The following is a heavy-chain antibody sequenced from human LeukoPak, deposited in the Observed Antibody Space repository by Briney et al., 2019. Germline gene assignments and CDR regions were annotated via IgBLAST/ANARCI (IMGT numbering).Heavy chain of an antibody. J-gene: IGHJ3*02. CDR1: GYSISSSNW. CDR3: ARTQGDAFDI. CDR2: IYYSGST. Sequence: SETLSLTCAVSGYSISSSNWWGWIRQPPGKGLEWIGYIYYSGSTYYNPSHKSRVTMSVDTSKNQFSLKLCSVTAVDTAVYYCARTQGDAFDIWGQGTMVTVSS. V-gene: IGHV4-28*01.